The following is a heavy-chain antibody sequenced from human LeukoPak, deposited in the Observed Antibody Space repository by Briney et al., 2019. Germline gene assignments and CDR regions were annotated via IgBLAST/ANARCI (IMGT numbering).Heavy chain of an antibody. D-gene: IGHD3-22*01. V-gene: IGHV1-69*13. J-gene: IGHJ3*02. CDR1: GGTFSSYA. Sequence: SVKVSCKASGGTFSSYAISWVRQAPGQGLEWMGGIIPIFGTANYAQKFQGRVTITADESTSTAYMELSSLRSEDTAVYYCARVVGSYYDSSGYHYAFDIWGQGTMVTVSS. CDR3: ARVVGSYYDSSGYHYAFDI. CDR2: IIPIFGTA.